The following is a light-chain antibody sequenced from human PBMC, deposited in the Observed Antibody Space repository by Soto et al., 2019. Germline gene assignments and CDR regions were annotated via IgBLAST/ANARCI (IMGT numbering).Light chain of an antibody. J-gene: IGLJ1*01. CDR2: GNS. CDR3: QSYDSSLSADV. Sequence: QSVLTQPPSVSGAPGQRVTISCTGSSSNIGAGYDVHWYQQLPGTAPKLLIYGNSNRPSGVPDRFSGSKSGTSASLAITGLPAEDEADYYCQSYDSSLSADVFGTGTKLTVL. V-gene: IGLV1-40*01. CDR1: SSNIGAGYD.